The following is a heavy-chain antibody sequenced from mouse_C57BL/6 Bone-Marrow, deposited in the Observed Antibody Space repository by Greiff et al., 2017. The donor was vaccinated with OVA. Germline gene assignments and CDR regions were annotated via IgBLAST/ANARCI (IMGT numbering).Heavy chain of an antibody. CDR1: GYAFSSSW. J-gene: IGHJ1*03. CDR3: AREDDYDWYFDV. V-gene: IGHV1-82*01. Sequence: LQQSGPALVKPGASVKISCKASGYAFSSSWMNWVKQRPGKGLEWIGRIYPGDGDTNYNGKFKGKATLTADKSSSTAYMQLSSLTSEDSAVYCCAREDDYDWYFDVWGTGTTVTVSS. CDR2: IYPGDGDT. D-gene: IGHD2-4*01.